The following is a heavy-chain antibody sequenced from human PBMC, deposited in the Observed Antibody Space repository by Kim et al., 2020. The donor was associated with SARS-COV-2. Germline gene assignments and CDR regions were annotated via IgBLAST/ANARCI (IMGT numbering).Heavy chain of an antibody. V-gene: IGHV4-34*01. D-gene: IGHD3-3*01. CDR3: SSKSALRFLEWSYYSMDV. CDR2: INHSGST. CDR1: GGSFSDYY. J-gene: IGHJ6*03. Sequence: SETLSLTCAVYGGSFSDYYWSWIRQPPGKGLEWIGEINHSGSTNYNPSLKSRVTISVDTSKNQFSLKLSSVTAADTAVYYCSSKSALRFLEWSYYSMDV.